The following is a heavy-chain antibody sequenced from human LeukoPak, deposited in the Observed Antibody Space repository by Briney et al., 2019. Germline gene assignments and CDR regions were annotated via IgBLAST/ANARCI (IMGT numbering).Heavy chain of an antibody. CDR1: GGTFSSYT. Sequence: GASVKVSCKASGGTFSSYTISWVRQAPGQGLEWMGRIIPILGIANYAQKFQGRVAITADKPTSTAYMDLSSLRSEDTAVYYYARPSGSYGRYHFDYWGQGTLVTVST. V-gene: IGHV1-69*02. D-gene: IGHD1-26*01. J-gene: IGHJ4*02. CDR2: IIPILGIA. CDR3: ARPSGSYGRYHFDY.